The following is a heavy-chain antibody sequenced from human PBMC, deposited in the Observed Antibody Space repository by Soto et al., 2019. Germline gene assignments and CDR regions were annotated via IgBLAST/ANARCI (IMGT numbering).Heavy chain of an antibody. J-gene: IGHJ4*02. V-gene: IGHV1-3*01. CDR2: INAGNGNT. Sequence: ASVNVSCKASGYTVTSYAMHWLRQAPGQRLEWMGWINAGNGNTKYSQKFQGRFTISRDNAKNSLYLQMNSLRTEDTALFYCAKARGAYWGLDAYWGQGTLVTVSS. D-gene: IGHD3-16*01. CDR3: AKARGAYWGLDAY. CDR1: GYTVTSYA.